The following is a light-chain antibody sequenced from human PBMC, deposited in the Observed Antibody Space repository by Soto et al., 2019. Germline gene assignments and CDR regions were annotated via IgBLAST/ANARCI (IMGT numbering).Light chain of an antibody. CDR2: RAS. Sequence: EIVLTQSPATLSVSPGERATLSCRASQTIYSNVAWSQQRPGQPPRLLIYRASSRATVIPARFSGSGSGPEFTLTINSLQSEDFAVYYCQQYQNLWTFGQGTKRDIK. J-gene: IGKJ1*01. V-gene: IGKV3-15*01. CDR1: QTIYSN. CDR3: QQYQNLWT.